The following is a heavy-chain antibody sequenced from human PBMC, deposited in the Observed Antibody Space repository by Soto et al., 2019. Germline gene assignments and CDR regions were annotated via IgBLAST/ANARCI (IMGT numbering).Heavy chain of an antibody. CDR1: GGSFSGYY. D-gene: IGHD4-17*01. Sequence: PSETLSLTCAVYGGSFSGYYWSWIRQPPGKGLEWIGEINHSGSTNYNPSLKSRVTISVDTSKNQFSLKLSSVTAADTAVYYCAKVTTGRPYYYYYYGMDVWGQGTTVTVSS. CDR3: AKVTTGRPYYYYYYGMDV. V-gene: IGHV4-34*01. J-gene: IGHJ6*02. CDR2: INHSGST.